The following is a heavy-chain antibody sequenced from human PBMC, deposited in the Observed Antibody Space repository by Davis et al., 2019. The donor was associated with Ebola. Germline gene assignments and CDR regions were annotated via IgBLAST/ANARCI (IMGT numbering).Heavy chain of an antibody. D-gene: IGHD3-16*01. CDR3: AKCGSSWTYDYVWGSYHDY. V-gene: IGHV3-23*01. CDR2: ISGSGGST. CDR1: GFTFSSYA. Sequence: PGGSLRLSCAASGFTFSSYAMSWVRQAPGKGLEWVSAISGSGGSTYYADSVKGRFTISRDNSKNTLYLQMNSLRAEDTAVYYCAKCGSSWTYDYVWGSYHDYWGQGTLVTVSS. J-gene: IGHJ4*02.